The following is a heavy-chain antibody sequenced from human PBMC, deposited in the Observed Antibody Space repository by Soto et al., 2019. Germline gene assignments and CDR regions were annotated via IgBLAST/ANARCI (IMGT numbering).Heavy chain of an antibody. CDR1: GGSISSYY. Sequence: ASETLSLTCTVSGGSISSYYWSWIRQPPGKGLEWIGYIYYSGSTNYNPSLKSRVTISVDTSKNQFSLKLSSVTAADAAVYYCARLVGGNNWFDPWGQGTLVTVSS. CDR3: ARLVGGNNWFDP. J-gene: IGHJ5*02. CDR2: IYYSGST. V-gene: IGHV4-59*08.